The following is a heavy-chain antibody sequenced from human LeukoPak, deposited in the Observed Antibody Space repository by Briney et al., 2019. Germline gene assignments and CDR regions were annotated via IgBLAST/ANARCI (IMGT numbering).Heavy chain of an antibody. CDR1: GFTFSTYW. Sequence: GGSLRLSCTASGFTFSTYWMHWVRQAPGKGLVWVSRVNTESSTTYADSVKGRFTIFRDNAKNTLYLQMNSLRTEDTAMYYCEREDALTAFLFDYWGQGTLVTVSS. D-gene: IGHD2-21*02. CDR2: VNTESST. J-gene: IGHJ4*02. V-gene: IGHV3-74*01. CDR3: EREDALTAFLFDY.